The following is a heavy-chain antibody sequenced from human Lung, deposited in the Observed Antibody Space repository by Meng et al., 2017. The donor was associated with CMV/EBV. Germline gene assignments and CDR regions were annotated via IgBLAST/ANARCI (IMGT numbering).Heavy chain of an antibody. D-gene: IGHD3-16*01. J-gene: IGHJ6*02. V-gene: IGHV4-59*01. CDR1: NGSINNYY. Sequence: SETLSLXCTVSNGSINNYYWSWIRQPPGKGLEWIGYISHSGTTNYNPSLKSRVTLSVDTPNNQFSLRLTSVTATDTATYCCARDNYVRGDYYYCLDVLGQGXTVTVSS. CDR3: ARDNYVRGDYYYCLDV. CDR2: ISHSGTT.